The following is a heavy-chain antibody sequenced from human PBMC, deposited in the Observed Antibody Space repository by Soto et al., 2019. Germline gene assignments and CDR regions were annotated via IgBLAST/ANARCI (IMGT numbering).Heavy chain of an antibody. CDR2: ISYDGSNK. V-gene: IGHV3-33*05. Sequence: GGSLRLSCAASGFTFSTYGMHWVRQAPGKGLEWVAVISYDGSNKYYADSVKGRFTISRDNSKNTLYLQMNSLRAEDTAVYYCARDLMEAAAGFAFDIWGQGTMVTVSS. D-gene: IGHD6-13*01. CDR1: GFTFSTYG. J-gene: IGHJ3*02. CDR3: ARDLMEAAAGFAFDI.